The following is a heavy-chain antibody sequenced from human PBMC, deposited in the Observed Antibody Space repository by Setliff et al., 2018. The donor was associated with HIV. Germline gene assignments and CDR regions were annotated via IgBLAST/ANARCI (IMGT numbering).Heavy chain of an antibody. CDR2: TRNKANGYIT. D-gene: IGHD5-12*01. Sequence: GGSLRLSCAVSGFTLSDYYVDWVRQAPGKGLEWVGRTRNKANGYITEYGASVQGRFTISRDNSKDSLSLQMDSLTAEDTAVYYCAREALSRDGYSYFDYWGQGTLVTVSS. J-gene: IGHJ4*02. CDR3: AREALSRDGYSYFDY. CDR1: GFTLSDYY. V-gene: IGHV3-72*01.